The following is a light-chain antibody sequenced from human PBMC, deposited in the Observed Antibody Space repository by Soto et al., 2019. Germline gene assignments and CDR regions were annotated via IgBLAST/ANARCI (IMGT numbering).Light chain of an antibody. V-gene: IGKV3-20*01. CDR3: QQYGGSPRT. J-gene: IGKJ1*01. Sequence: EIVLTQSPGTLPLSPGEGATLSCRASQSVNRFLAWYQQRRGQAPRLLIHGASNRATGIPDRFSGSGSGTDFTLTISRLEPEDFAVYYCQQYGGSPRTFCQGTKLEVK. CDR1: QSVNRF. CDR2: GAS.